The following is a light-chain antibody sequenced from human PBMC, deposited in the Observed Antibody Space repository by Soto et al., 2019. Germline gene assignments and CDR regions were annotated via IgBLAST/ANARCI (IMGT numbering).Light chain of an antibody. Sequence: QSVLTQPPSVSGAPGQRVTISCTGSSSNIGAGYDVHWYQQLPGTAPKLLIYGNSNRPSGVPDRFSGSKSGTSASLAITGLEAEDGADYYCQSYDGSLSGSYGVVFGGGTQLTVL. V-gene: IGLV1-40*01. CDR3: QSYDGSLSGSYGVV. CDR1: SSNIGAGYD. J-gene: IGLJ2*01. CDR2: GNS.